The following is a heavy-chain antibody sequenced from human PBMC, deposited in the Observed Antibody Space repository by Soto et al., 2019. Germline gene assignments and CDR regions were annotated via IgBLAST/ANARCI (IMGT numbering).Heavy chain of an antibody. V-gene: IGHV1-69*13. D-gene: IGHD3-3*01. CDR2: IIPIFGTA. Sequence: SVKVSCKASGGTFSSYAISWVRQAPGQGLEWMGGIIPIFGTANYAQKFQGRVTITADESTSTAYMELSSLRADDTAIYYCARWSYLDYWGQGTRVTVSS. CDR3: ARWSYLDY. J-gene: IGHJ4*02. CDR1: GGTFSSYA.